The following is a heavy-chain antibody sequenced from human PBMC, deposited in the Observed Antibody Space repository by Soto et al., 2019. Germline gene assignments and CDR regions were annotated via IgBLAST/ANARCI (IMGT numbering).Heavy chain of an antibody. J-gene: IGHJ4*02. CDR3: ARVYYDSSGSYGTLDY. V-gene: IGHV1-69*13. D-gene: IGHD3-22*01. CDR2: IIPIFGTA. CDR1: GGTFSSYA. Sequence: GASVKVSCKASGGTFSSYAISWVRQAPGQGLEWMGGIIPIFGTANYAQKFQGRVTITADESTSTAYMELSSLRSEDTAVYYCARVYYDSSGSYGTLDYWGQGTLVTISS.